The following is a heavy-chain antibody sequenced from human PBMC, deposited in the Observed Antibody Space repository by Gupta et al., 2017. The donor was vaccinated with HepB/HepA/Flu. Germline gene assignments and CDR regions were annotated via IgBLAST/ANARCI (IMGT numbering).Heavy chain of an antibody. CDR3: AKDPGDVEMATIVSGVTDFFDY. CDR2: ISYDGSNK. CDR1: GFTFSSYG. J-gene: IGHJ4*02. Sequence: QVQLVESGGGVVQPGRSLRLSCAASGFTFSSYGMHWVRQAPGKGLEWVAVISYDGSNKYYADSVKGRFTTSRDNSKNTLYLQMNSLRTEDTAVYYCAKDPGDVEMATIVSGVTDFFDYWGQGTLVTVSS. V-gene: IGHV3-30*18. D-gene: IGHD5-24*01.